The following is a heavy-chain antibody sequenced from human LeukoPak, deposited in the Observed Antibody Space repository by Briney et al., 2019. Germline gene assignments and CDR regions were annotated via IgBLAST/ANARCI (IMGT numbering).Heavy chain of an antibody. V-gene: IGHV3-30*04. D-gene: IGHD3-9*01. Sequence: GGSLRLSCAASGFTFSSYAMHWVRQAPGKGLEWVAVISYDGSNKYYADSVKGRFTISRDNSKNTLYLQMNGLRAEDTAVYYCARAQTRYYDILTGSSFDYWGQGTLVTVSS. CDR1: GFTFSSYA. CDR3: ARAQTRYYDILTGSSFDY. CDR2: ISYDGSNK. J-gene: IGHJ4*02.